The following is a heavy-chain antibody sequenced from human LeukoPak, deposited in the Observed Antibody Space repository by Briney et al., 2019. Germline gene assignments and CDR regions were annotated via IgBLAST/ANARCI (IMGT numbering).Heavy chain of an antibody. CDR3: ARDVDYYDIVTGYYQHFGMDV. CDR2: VYSGGST. D-gene: IGHD3-9*01. J-gene: IGHJ6*02. V-gene: IGHV3-53*01. CDR1: GFTFSNAW. Sequence: PGGSLRLSCAASGFTFSNAWMSWVRQAPGKGLEWVSTVYSGGSTYYADPVKGRFTISRDNSKNTLFLQMNSLRAEDTAVYYCARDVDYYDIVTGYYQHFGMDVWGQGTTVTVSS.